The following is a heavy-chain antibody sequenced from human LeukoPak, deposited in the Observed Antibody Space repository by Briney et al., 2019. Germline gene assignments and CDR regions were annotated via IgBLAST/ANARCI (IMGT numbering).Heavy chain of an antibody. Sequence: GGSLRLSCAASGFTFSSYAMHWVRQAPGKGLEWVAVISYDGSNKYYADSVKGRFTISRDNSKNTLYLQVNSLRAEDTAVYYCARDKVSSTHFDYWGQGTLVTVSS. V-gene: IGHV3-30-3*01. CDR1: GFTFSSYA. J-gene: IGHJ4*02. D-gene: IGHD6-19*01. CDR3: ARDKVSSTHFDY. CDR2: ISYDGSNK.